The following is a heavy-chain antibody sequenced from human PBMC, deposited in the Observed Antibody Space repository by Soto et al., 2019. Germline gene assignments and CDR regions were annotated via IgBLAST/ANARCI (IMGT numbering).Heavy chain of an antibody. J-gene: IGHJ4*02. D-gene: IGHD1-1*01. V-gene: IGHV3-11*01. CDR3: ARDLGQEMATTYFDY. CDR1: GFTFSDYY. CDR2: ISSSGSTI. Sequence: GGSLRLSCAASGFTFSDYYMSWIRQAPGKGLEWVSYISSSGSTIYYADSVKGRFTISRDNAKNSLYLQMNSLRAEDTAVYYCARDLGQEMATTYFDYWGQGTLVTVLL.